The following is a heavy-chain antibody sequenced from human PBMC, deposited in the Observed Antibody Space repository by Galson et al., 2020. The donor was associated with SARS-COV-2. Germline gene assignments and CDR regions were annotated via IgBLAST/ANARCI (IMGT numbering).Heavy chain of an antibody. D-gene: IGHD6-19*01. Sequence: SETLSLTCTVSGGSIGSGGYYWTWIRQHPGKGLEWIGYSSYSGSTYYNPSLKSRVTISVDTSKNQFSQNLNSVTAADTAVYYCARDMRSSGGGSYFFDYWGQGALVTVSS. CDR2: SSYSGST. CDR3: ARDMRSSGGGSYFFDY. J-gene: IGHJ4*02. V-gene: IGHV4-31*03. CDR1: GGSIGSGGYY.